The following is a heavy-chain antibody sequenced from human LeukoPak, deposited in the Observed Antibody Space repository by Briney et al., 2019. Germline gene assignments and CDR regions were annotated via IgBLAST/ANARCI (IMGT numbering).Heavy chain of an antibody. CDR3: ARQGYYDSSGYYAFDF. CDR1: GFTFSSYW. D-gene: IGHD3-22*01. J-gene: IGHJ4*02. CDR2: IKEDGSEK. V-gene: IGHV3-7*03. Sequence: GGSLRLSCAASGFTFSSYWMSWVRQAPGKGLEWVANIKEDGSEKHYVDSVKGRFTLSRDNAKNSLYLQMNSLRAEDTAVYYCARQGYYDSSGYYAFDFWGQGTLVTASS.